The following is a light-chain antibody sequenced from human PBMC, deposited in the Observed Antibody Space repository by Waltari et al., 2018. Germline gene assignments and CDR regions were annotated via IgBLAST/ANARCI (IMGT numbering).Light chain of an antibody. CDR2: GAS. Sequence: VLTQSPGTLSLSPGERATLSCRASQSQTKKYLAWYQQKPGQAPRLLRYGASSRAAGIPDRFSGSGSGTDFTLTISRLEPEDSAVYYCQQYGSSILYTFGQGTKLEIK. J-gene: IGKJ2*01. CDR3: QQYGSSILYT. CDR1: QSQTKKY. V-gene: IGKV3-20*01.